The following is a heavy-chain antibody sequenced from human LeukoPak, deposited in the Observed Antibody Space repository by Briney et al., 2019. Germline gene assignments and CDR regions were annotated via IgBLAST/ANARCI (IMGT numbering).Heavy chain of an antibody. V-gene: IGHV4-61*02. CDR3: ARVGPVGATYIDY. CDR2: IYTSGST. CDR1: GGSISSGDYY. Sequence: NPSETLSLTCTVSGGSISSGDYYWSWIRQPAGKGLEWIGCIYTSGSTNYNPSLKSRVTMSVDTSKNQFSLKLSSVTAADTAVYYCARVGPVGATYIDYWGQGTLVTVSS. J-gene: IGHJ4*02. D-gene: IGHD1-26*01.